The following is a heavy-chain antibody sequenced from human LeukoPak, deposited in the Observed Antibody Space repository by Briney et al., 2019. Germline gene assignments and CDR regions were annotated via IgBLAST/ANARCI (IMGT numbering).Heavy chain of an antibody. CDR3: ARDRDPWNPDLGYYYYYMDV. J-gene: IGHJ6*03. CDR2: INHSGST. V-gene: IGHV4-34*01. CDR1: GGSFSGYY. Sequence: SETLSLTCAVYGGSFSGYYWSWIRQPPGKGLEWIGEINHSGSTNYNPSLKSRVTISVDTSKNQFSLKLSSVTAADTAVYYCARDRDPWNPDLGYYYYYMDVWGKGTTVTISS. D-gene: IGHD1-1*01.